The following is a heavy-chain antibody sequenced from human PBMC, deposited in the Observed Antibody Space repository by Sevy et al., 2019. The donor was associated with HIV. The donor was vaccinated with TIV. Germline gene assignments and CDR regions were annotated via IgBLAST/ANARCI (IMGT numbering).Heavy chain of an antibody. CDR1: GYTFTSYG. CDR3: ARVLTGYSKAREFDY. Sequence: APVKVSCKASGYTFTSYGISWVRQAPGQGLEWMGWISAYNGNTNYAQKLQGRVTMTTDTSTSTAYMELRSLRSDDTAVYYCARVLTGYSKAREFDYWGQGTLVTVSS. V-gene: IGHV1-18*01. D-gene: IGHD3-9*01. CDR2: ISAYNGNT. J-gene: IGHJ4*02.